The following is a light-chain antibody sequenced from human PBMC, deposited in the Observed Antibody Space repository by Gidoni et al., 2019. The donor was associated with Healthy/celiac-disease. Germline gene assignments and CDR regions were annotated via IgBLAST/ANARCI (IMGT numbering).Light chain of an antibody. V-gene: IGKV3-20*01. CDR3: QQYGNSPT. CDR1: QSVSSSY. CDR2: GAA. Sequence: EIVLPHSPGTLSLAPGERATLSCRASQSVSSSYLAWYQQKPGQAPRLLIYGAASRATGIPDRFSGSGSGTDFTLTISRLEPEDFAVYYCQQYGNSPTFGQGTRLEIK. J-gene: IGKJ5*01.